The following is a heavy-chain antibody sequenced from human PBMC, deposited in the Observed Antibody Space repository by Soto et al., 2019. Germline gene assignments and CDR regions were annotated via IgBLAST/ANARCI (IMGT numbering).Heavy chain of an antibody. Sequence: SETLSLTCAVYGESFSGYYWSWIRQPPGKGLEWIGEINHSGSMNYNPSLKSRVTMSVDTSKNQFSLNLNSVTAADTAVYYCARWPRYGSGSYYYYYSGLDVWGQGATVTVSS. CDR3: ARWPRYGSGSYYYYYSGLDV. V-gene: IGHV4-34*01. CDR1: GESFSGYY. J-gene: IGHJ6*02. D-gene: IGHD3-10*01. CDR2: INHSGSM.